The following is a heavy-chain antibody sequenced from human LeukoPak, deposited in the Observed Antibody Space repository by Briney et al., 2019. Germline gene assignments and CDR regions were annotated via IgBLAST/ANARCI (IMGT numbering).Heavy chain of an antibody. V-gene: IGHV3-11*04. CDR1: GFTFSDYY. Sequence: GGSLRLSCAASGFTFSDYYMSWIRQAPGKGPEWVSYISTSGTTIYYADSVKGRFTISRDNAKNSLYLQMNSLRAEDTAVYYCAREEYYDTSGYYDYWGQGTLVTVSS. CDR2: ISTSGTTI. D-gene: IGHD3-22*01. CDR3: AREEYYDTSGYYDY. J-gene: IGHJ4*02.